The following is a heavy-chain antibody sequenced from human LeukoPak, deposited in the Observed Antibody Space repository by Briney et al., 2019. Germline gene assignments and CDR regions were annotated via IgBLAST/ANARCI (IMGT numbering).Heavy chain of an antibody. CDR2: VSHTSTYI. Sequence: GGSLRLSCAASGFTFSTYSMNWVRQAPGKGLEWVSSVSHTSTYIYYADSLKGRFAISRDNAKNSLYLQMNSLRAEDTAVYYCARENHGSFDYWGQGTLVTVSS. D-gene: IGHD3-10*01. CDR3: ARENHGSFDY. V-gene: IGHV3-21*01. CDR1: GFTFSTYS. J-gene: IGHJ4*02.